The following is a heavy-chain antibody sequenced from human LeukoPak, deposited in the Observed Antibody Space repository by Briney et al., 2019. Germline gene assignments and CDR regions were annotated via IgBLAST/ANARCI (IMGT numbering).Heavy chain of an antibody. V-gene: IGHV3-23*01. CDR1: GFTFSSCA. J-gene: IGHJ4*02. CDR2: ISGSGSST. D-gene: IGHD5-24*01. CDR3: AKVIVDVYSPFDY. Sequence: GGSLRLSCAASGFTFSSCAMTWVRQAPGKGLEWVSSISGSGSSTIYADSVRGRFTISRDNFKYTLYLQMNRLRAEDTAVYYCAKVIVDVYSPFDYWGQGTLVTASS.